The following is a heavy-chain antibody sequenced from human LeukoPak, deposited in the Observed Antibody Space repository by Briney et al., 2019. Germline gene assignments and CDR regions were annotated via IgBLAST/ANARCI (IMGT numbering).Heavy chain of an antibody. D-gene: IGHD2-2*01. J-gene: IGHJ5*02. V-gene: IGHV3-30*04. CDR3: ARGILLVVPAAMPWFDP. CDR2: ISYDGSNK. Sequence: PGRSLRLSFAASVFTFSSYAMHWVRQAPGKGLECVAVISYDGSNKYYADSVKGRFTISRDNSKNTLYLQMNSLRAEDTAVYYCARGILLVVPAAMPWFDPWGQGTLVTVSS. CDR1: VFTFSSYA.